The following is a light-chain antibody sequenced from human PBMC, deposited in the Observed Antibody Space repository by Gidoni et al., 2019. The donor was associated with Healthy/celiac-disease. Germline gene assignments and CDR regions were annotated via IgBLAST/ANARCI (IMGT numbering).Light chain of an antibody. CDR3: QQYDNRPPALT. CDR2: DAS. Sequence: DIQMTQSPSSLSASVGDRVTITCQASQDISHYLNWYQQKPGKAPKLLIYDASNLETGVPARFSGSGSGTDFTFSISSLQPEDIATYYCQQYDNRPPALTFGGGTKVEIK. V-gene: IGKV1-33*01. J-gene: IGKJ4*01. CDR1: QDISHY.